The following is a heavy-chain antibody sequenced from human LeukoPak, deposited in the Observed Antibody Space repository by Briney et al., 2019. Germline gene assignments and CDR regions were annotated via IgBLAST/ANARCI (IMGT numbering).Heavy chain of an antibody. CDR3: ARVYYDYVWGSYRPNNPFDY. CDR2: INPKSGGT. V-gene: IGHV1-2*02. D-gene: IGHD3-16*02. J-gene: IGHJ4*02. CDR1: GYTFTGHC. Sequence: ASVKVSCKASGYTFTGHCMHWVRQAPGQGLEWMGWINPKSGGTNYAQKFQGRVTMTRDTSISTAYMELSRLRSDDTAVYYCARVYYDYVWGSYRPNNPFDYWGQGTLVTVSS.